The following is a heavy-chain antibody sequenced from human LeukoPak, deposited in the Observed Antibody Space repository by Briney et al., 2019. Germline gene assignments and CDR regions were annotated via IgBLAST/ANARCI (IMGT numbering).Heavy chain of an antibody. D-gene: IGHD2-2*01. Sequence: GGSLRLSCAASGFTFSDHYLDWVRQAPGKGLEWVGRSRSKTNRYTTQYAASVKGRFTISRDDSKNSLYLQMNSLKTEDTAVYYCAKGGVVPAATLFDYWGQGTLVTVSS. V-gene: IGHV3-72*01. J-gene: IGHJ4*02. CDR1: GFTFSDHY. CDR2: SRSKTNRYTT. CDR3: AKGGVVPAATLFDY.